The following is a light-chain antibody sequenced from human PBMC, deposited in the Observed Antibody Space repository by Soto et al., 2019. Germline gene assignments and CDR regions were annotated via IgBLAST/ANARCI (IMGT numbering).Light chain of an antibody. CDR3: QQHSHWPPWT. CDR1: ENVRTF. CDR2: GAS. Sequence: EVVLTQSPATLSLSPGERATLSCRASENVRTFVDWYQQKPGQAPRLLIYGASNRATGIPARFSGSGSGTDFTLTISNLEPEDFAVYYCQQHSHWPPWTFGQGTKVDMK. J-gene: IGKJ1*01. V-gene: IGKV3-11*01.